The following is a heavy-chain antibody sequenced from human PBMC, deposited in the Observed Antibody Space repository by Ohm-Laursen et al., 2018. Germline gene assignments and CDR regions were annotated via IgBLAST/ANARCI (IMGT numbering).Heavy chain of an antibody. Sequence: SLRLSCAASAFSLTASNMNWVRQAPGKGLEWVSAISGSGGTAYYADSVKGRFTISRDNSKNTLYLQMNSLRPEDTALYYCTKGSYISSFEGVHWGQGTLVTVSS. D-gene: IGHD3-3*02. J-gene: IGHJ4*02. CDR2: ISGSGGTA. CDR3: TKGSYISSFEGVH. V-gene: IGHV3-23*01. CDR1: AFSLTASN.